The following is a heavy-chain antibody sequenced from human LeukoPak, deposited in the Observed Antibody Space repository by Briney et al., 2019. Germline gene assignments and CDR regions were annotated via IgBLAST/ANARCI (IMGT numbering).Heavy chain of an antibody. CDR3: ARGNGVFKSDFDY. Sequence: SQTLSLTCAISGDSVSSNGATGNWIRQSPSRGLEWLGRTYYRSKWYNNYAESVKSRITINPDTSKNQFSLQLSSVTPEDTAVYYCARGNGVFKSDFDYWGQGTLVTVSS. J-gene: IGHJ4*02. V-gene: IGHV6-1*01. CDR1: GDSVSSNGAT. CDR2: TYYRSKWYN. D-gene: IGHD2-8*01.